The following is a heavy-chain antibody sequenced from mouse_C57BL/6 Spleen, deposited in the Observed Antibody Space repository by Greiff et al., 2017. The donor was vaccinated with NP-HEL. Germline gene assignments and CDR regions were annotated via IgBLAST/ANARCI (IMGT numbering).Heavy chain of an antibody. CDR3: ARATTVVATRYFDV. CDR2: ISDGGSYT. CDR1: GFTFSSYA. D-gene: IGHD1-1*01. Sequence: EVQLVESGGGLVKPGGSLKLSCAASGFTFSSYAMSWVRQTPEKRLEWVATISDGGSYTYYPDNVKGRFTISRDKAKNNLHLQMSHLKSEVTAMYYCARATTVVATRYFDVWGTGTTVTVAS. J-gene: IGHJ1*03. V-gene: IGHV5-4*01.